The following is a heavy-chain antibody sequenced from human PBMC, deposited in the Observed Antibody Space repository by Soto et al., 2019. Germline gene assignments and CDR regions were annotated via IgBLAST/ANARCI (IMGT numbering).Heavy chain of an antibody. J-gene: IGHJ3*02. CDR1: GFTFSRYY. Sequence: GGSLRLSCAASGFTFSRYYLNCVRQAPGKGLEWVSSISTTSTYTHYADSLKGRFTISRDNAKKLLYLQMDSLRAEDTAVYYCARDDGLSSTNVKAFDIWGQGTKVTVSS. CDR3: ARDDGLSSTNVKAFDI. D-gene: IGHD2-2*01. V-gene: IGHV3-21*01. CDR2: ISTTSTYT.